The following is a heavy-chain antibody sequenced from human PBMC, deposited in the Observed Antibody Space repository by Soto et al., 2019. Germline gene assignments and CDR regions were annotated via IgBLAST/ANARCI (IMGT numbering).Heavy chain of an antibody. CDR2: ISYSSSTI. CDR3: ARGRTAVVTGLGY. Sequence: QVQLVESGGGLVKPGGSLRLSCAASGFTFSDYYMSWVRQAPGKGLEWISYISYSSSTIYYADSVKGRFTISRDNAKNSLYRQMDSLRAEDTAVYYCARGRTAVVTGLGYWGQGPLVTVSS. D-gene: IGHD4-4*01. V-gene: IGHV3-11*01. J-gene: IGHJ4*02. CDR1: GFTFSDYY.